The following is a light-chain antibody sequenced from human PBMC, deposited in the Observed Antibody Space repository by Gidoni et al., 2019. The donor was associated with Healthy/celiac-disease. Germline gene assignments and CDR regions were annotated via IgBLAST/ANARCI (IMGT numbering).Light chain of an antibody. Sequence: DIQMTQSPSSLSASVGYRVTITCQASQDISNYLNWYQQKPGKAPKLLIYDASNLETGVPSRFSGSGSGTDFTFTISSLQPEDIATYYCQQYDNLPLYTFXQXTKLEIK. CDR2: DAS. V-gene: IGKV1-33*01. CDR1: QDISNY. J-gene: IGKJ2*01. CDR3: QQYDNLPLYT.